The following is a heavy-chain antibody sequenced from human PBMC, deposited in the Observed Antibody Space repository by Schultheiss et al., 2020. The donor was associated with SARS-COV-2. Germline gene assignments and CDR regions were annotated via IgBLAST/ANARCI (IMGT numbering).Heavy chain of an antibody. D-gene: IGHD3-22*01. J-gene: IGHJ3*02. CDR2: IIPLFGTA. CDR1: GGTFSNYA. CDR3: ARGSTTNYYDSSGQNAFDI. V-gene: IGHV1-69*13. Sequence: SVKVSCKASGGTFSNYAISWVRQAPGQGLEWMGGIIPLFGTANYAQKFQGRVTITAEESTSTVYMELSSLRSEDTAVYYCARGSTTNYYDSSGQNAFDIWGQGTMVTVSS.